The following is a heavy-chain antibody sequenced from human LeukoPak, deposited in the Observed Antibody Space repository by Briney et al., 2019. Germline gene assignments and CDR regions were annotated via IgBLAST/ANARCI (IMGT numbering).Heavy chain of an antibody. D-gene: IGHD3-10*01. V-gene: IGHV1-24*01. CDR2: FDPEDGET. CDR1: GYTLTELS. Sequence: ASVKASCKVSGYTLTELSMHWVRQAPGKGLEWMGGFDPEDGETIYAQKFQGRVTMTEDTSTDTAYMELSSLRPEDTAVYYCATVGVLWFREGYFDYWGQGTLVTVSS. J-gene: IGHJ4*02. CDR3: ATVGVLWFREGYFDY.